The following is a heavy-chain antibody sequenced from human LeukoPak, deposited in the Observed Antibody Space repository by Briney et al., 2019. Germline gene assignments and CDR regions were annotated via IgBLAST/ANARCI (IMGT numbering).Heavy chain of an antibody. V-gene: IGHV3-30*02. J-gene: IGHJ4*02. CDR2: IRYDGSNK. CDR1: GFTFSSYG. D-gene: IGHD4-17*01. Sequence: PGGSLRLSCAASGFTFSSYGMHWVRQAPGKGLEWVAFIRYDGSNKYYVDSVKGRFTISRDNSKNTLYLQMNSLRAEDTAVYYCAKNDYGDYLPGDYWGQGTLVTVSS. CDR3: AKNDYGDYLPGDY.